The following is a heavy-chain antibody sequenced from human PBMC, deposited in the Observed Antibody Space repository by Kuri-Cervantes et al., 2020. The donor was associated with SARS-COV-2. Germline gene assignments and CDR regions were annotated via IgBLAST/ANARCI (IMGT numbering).Heavy chain of an antibody. V-gene: IGHV4-59*08. CDR3: ARHDSSGYYYGYDAFDI. CDR1: GGSISSYY. J-gene: IGHJ3*02. D-gene: IGHD3-22*01. CDR2: IYYSGST. Sequence: SETLSLTCTVSGGSISSYYWSWIRQPPGKGLEWIGYIYYSGSTNYNPSLKSRVTISVDTSKNQFSLKLSSVTAADTAVYYCARHDSSGYYYGYDAFDIWGQGTMVTISS.